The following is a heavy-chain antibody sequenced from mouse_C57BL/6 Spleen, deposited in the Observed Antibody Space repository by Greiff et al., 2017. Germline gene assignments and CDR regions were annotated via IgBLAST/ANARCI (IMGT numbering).Heavy chain of an antibody. CDR3: ARPVTTVVATRYAMDY. CDR1: GYTFTDYY. Sequence: VQLQQSGPVLVKPGASVKMSCKASGYTFTDYYMNWVKQSPGKSLEWIGVINPYNGGTSYNQKFKGKATLTVDKSSSTAYLELNSLTSEDSAVYYCARPVTTVVATRYAMDYWGQGTSVTVSS. J-gene: IGHJ4*01. CDR2: INPYNGGT. D-gene: IGHD1-1*01. V-gene: IGHV1-19*01.